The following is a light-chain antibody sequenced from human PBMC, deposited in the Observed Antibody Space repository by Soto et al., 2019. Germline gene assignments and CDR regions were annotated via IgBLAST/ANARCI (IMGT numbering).Light chain of an antibody. J-gene: IGKJ2*01. V-gene: IGKV3-15*01. CDR1: QSVRTN. Sequence: EVVMTQSPATLSVSPGEIANLSCRASQSVRTNLVWYQQKPGQAPRLLIYDASTRSTGIPPRFSGSGSGTEFTLIISSLQSVDFALSFCQQCNNWPYNFGHGTNLDIK. CDR3: QQCNNWPYN. CDR2: DAS.